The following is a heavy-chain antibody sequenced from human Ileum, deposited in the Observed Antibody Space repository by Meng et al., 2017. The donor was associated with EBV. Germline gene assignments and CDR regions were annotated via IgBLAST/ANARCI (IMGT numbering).Heavy chain of an antibody. D-gene: IGHD2-21*02. Sequence: QVSLGVLGLRRVKSSGTVSVTCTGSGGSVTGRPWWSWVRQPPGEGLEWIGQSYHSRATNYNPSLKSRVTISLDTSENQFSLELNSVTAADTAVYYCARIPYGDIYSAYFDYWSPGTLVTVSS. CDR1: GGSVTGRPW. V-gene: IGHV4-4*02. CDR2: SYHSRAT. CDR3: ARIPYGDIYSAYFDY. J-gene: IGHJ4*02.